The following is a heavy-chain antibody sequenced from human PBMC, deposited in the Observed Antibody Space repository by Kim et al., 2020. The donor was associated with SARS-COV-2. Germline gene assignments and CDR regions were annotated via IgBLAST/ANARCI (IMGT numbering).Heavy chain of an antibody. D-gene: IGHD1-26*01. V-gene: IGHV1-69*13. CDR3: ARGRYSGSYFYYYYYSLDV. Sequence: SVKVSCKAFGGAFSSYAFSWVRQAPGQGLEWMGGIIAAFGTTDHAQRFQDRVTITADESTSTVYMELSSLGLDDTATYYCARGRYSGSYFYYYYYSLDVWGQGTTVTVSS. J-gene: IGHJ6*02. CDR1: GGAFSSYA. CDR2: IIAAFGTT.